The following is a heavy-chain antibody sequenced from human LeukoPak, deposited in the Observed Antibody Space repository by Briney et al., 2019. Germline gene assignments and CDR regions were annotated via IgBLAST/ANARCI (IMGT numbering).Heavy chain of an antibody. V-gene: IGHV1-2*02. CDR2: INPNSGGT. Sequence: ASVKVSCKASGYTFTGYYMHWVRQAPGQGLEWMGWINPNSGGTNYAQKFQGRVTMTRDTSISTAYMELRSLRSDDTAVYYCARSMVRGGGTEYYFDHWGQGTLVTVSS. CDR1: GYTFTGYY. D-gene: IGHD3-10*01. J-gene: IGHJ4*02. CDR3: ARSMVRGGGTEYYFDH.